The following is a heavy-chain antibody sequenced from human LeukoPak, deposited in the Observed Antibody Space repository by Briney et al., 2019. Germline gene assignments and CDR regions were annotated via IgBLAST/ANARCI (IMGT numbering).Heavy chain of an antibody. J-gene: IGHJ4*02. D-gene: IGHD5-12*01. Sequence: GGSLRLSCAASGFTFSSYAMSWVRQAPGKGLEWVSAISGSGGSTYYADSVKGRFTISRDNSKNTLYLQMNSLRAEDTAVYYCAHMVATDTRPPGPAPDYWGQGTLVTVSS. CDR1: GFTFSSYA. CDR2: ISGSGGST. V-gene: IGHV3-23*01. CDR3: AHMVATDTRPPGPAPDY.